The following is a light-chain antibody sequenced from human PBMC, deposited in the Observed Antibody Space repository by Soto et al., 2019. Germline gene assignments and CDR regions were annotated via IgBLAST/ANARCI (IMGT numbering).Light chain of an antibody. CDR1: QSVSSSY. CDR3: QQYGSSPLT. Sequence: EIVLTQSPGTLSLSPGERATLXXXXSQSVSSSYLAWYQQKPGQAPRLLIYGASSRATGIPDRFSGSGSGTDFTLTISRLEPEDFAVYYCQQYGSSPLTFGPGTKVDI. V-gene: IGKV3-20*01. J-gene: IGKJ3*01. CDR2: GAS.